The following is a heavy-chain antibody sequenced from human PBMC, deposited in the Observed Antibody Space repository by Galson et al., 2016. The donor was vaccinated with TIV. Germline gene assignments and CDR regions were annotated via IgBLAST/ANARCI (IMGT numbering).Heavy chain of an antibody. V-gene: IGHV5-51*03. D-gene: IGHD3-9*01. J-gene: IGHJ3*02. CDR1: GYTFASHW. CDR3: SRPTGRNHIGPSEM. Sequence: QSGAEVKRPGESLKISCRGSGYTFASHWIAWVRQMPGKGLELMGVVYPGDADTRYTPSFQGQVTISVDKSMRTAYLEWTSLKSSDTAMYYCSRPTGRNHIGPSEMWGQGTMVIVSS. CDR2: VYPGDADT.